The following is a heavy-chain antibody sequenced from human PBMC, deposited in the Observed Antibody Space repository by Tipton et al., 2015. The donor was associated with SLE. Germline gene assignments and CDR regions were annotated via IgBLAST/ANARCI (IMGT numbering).Heavy chain of an antibody. V-gene: IGHV4-39*02. D-gene: IGHD2-2*01. J-gene: IGHJ3*02. Sequence: TLSLTCTVSGGSISSSSYYWGWIRQPPGKGLEWIGSMYYSGSTYYNPSLKSRVTISVDTSKNHYSLKLSSVTAADTAVYYCAREVVAYDAFDIWGQGTMVTVSS. CDR3: AREVVAYDAFDI. CDR1: GGSISSSSYY. CDR2: MYYSGST.